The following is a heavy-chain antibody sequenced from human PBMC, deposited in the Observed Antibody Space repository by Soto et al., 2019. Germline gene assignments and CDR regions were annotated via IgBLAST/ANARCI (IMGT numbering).Heavy chain of an antibody. D-gene: IGHD2-2*03. V-gene: IGHV1-18*01. CDR2: ISAYNGNT. CDR1: GYTLTSYG. J-gene: IGHJ6*03. Sequence: GASVKVSCKASGYTLTSYGISWVRQAPGQGLEWMGWISAYNGNTNYAQKLQGRVTMTTDTSTSTAYMELRSLRSDDTAVYYCARVDIVVVPAATYYYYYYMDVWSKGTTVIVSS. CDR3: ARVDIVVVPAATYYYYYYMDV.